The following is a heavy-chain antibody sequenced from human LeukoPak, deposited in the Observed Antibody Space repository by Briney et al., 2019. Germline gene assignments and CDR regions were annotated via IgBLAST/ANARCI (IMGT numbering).Heavy chain of an antibody. J-gene: IGHJ3*02. CDR3: ATRGSSGYYIWDAFDI. CDR2: FDPEDGET. V-gene: IGHV1-24*01. CDR1: GGTFSSYA. D-gene: IGHD3-22*01. Sequence: ASVKVSCKASGGTFSSYAISWVRQAPGQGLEWMGGFDPEDGETIYAQKFQGRVTMTEDTSTDTAYMELSSLRSEDTAVYYCATRGSSGYYIWDAFDIWGQGTMVTVSS.